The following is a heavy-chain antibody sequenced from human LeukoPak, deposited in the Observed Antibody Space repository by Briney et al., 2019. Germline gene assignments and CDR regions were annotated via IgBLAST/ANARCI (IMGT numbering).Heavy chain of an antibody. J-gene: IGHJ6*03. Sequence: PGGSLRLSCAASGFTFSSYAMSWVRQAPGKGLEWVSAISGSGGSTYYADSVKGRFTISRDNSKNTLYLQMNSLRAEDTAVYYCAKEGSSGWLLYYYYYMDVWGKGTTVTVSS. CDR1: GFTFSSYA. V-gene: IGHV3-23*01. CDR2: ISGSGGST. D-gene: IGHD6-19*01. CDR3: AKEGSSGWLLYYYYYMDV.